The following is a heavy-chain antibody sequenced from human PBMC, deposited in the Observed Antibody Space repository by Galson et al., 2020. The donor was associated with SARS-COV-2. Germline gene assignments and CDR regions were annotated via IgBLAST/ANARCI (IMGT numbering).Heavy chain of an antibody. CDR3: TRDDFWSGYYIY. D-gene: IGHD3-3*01. Sequence: TGGSLRLSCTASGFTFGDYAMSWVRQAPGKGLEWVGFIRSKAYGGTTEYAPSVKGRFTISRDDSKSIAYLQMNSLKTEDTAVYYCTRDDFWSGYYIYWGQGTLVTVSS. J-gene: IGHJ4*02. CDR2: IRSKAYGGTT. V-gene: IGHV3-49*04. CDR1: GFTFGDYA.